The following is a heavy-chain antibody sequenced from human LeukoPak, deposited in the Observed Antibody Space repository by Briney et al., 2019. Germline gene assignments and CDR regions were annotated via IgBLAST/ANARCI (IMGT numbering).Heavy chain of an antibody. D-gene: IGHD6-13*01. V-gene: IGHV4-4*02. J-gene: IGHJ5*02. CDR2: IYHSGST. Sequence: SETLSLTCAVSGGSISSSNWWSWVRQPPGKGLEWIGEIYHSGSTNCNPPLKSRVTISVDKSKNQFSLKLSSVTAADTAVYYCARDRAAAGNWGWFDPWGQGTLVTVSS. CDR1: GGSISSSNW. CDR3: ARDRAAAGNWGWFDP.